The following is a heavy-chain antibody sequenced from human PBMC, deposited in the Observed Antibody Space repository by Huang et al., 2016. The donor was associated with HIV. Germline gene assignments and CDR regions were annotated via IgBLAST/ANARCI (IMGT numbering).Heavy chain of an antibody. Sequence: EVLLLESGGCLVQPGGSLRLSCGASGFTFSSYAIGGVRQAPGKGLKWVSGITDGINNRYYAHSVKGRFAVSRDDSTNTLYLQMNSLRAEDTAVYYCAKDADTSGYDVLGPFGSWGQGTLVTVSS. CDR3: AKDADTSGYDVLGPFGS. V-gene: IGHV3-23*01. CDR2: ITDGINNR. J-gene: IGHJ4*02. D-gene: IGHD3-3*01. CDR1: GFTFSSYA.